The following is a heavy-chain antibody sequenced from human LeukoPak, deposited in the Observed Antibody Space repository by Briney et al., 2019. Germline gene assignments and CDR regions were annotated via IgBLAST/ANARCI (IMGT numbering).Heavy chain of an antibody. CDR1: GGSFSGYY. Sequence: SETLSLTCAVYGGSFSGYYWSWIRQPPGKGLEWIGEINHSGSTNYNPSLKSRVTISVDTSKNQFSLKLSSVTAADTAVYYCARGRWLQPGLILDYWGQGTLVTVSS. J-gene: IGHJ4*02. CDR2: INHSGST. D-gene: IGHD5-24*01. V-gene: IGHV4-34*01. CDR3: ARGRWLQPGLILDY.